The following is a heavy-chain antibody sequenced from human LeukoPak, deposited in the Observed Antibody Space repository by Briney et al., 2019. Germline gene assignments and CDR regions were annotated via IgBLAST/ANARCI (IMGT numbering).Heavy chain of an antibody. CDR3: ARDRPDSSGYFYYFDY. D-gene: IGHD3-22*01. V-gene: IGHV1-8*03. Sequence: ASVKVSCKASGYTFTSYDINWVRQATGQGLEWMGWMNPNSGNTGYAQKFQGRVTITRNTSISTAYMELSSLRSEDTAVYYCARDRPDSSGYFYYFDYWGQGTLVTVSS. J-gene: IGHJ4*02. CDR1: GYTFTSYD. CDR2: MNPNSGNT.